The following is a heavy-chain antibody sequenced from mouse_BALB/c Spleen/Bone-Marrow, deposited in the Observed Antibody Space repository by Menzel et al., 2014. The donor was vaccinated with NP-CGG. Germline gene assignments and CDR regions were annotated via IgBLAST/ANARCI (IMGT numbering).Heavy chain of an antibody. CDR2: INPESNTI. V-gene: IGHV4-1*02. CDR1: GFDFSRYW. D-gene: IGHD2-3*01. CDR3: ARLGYYGGFAY. J-gene: IGHJ3*01. Sequence: EVNVVESGGGLVQPGGSLKLSCAASGFDFSRYWMSWVRQAPGKGLEWIGEINPESNTINYSPSLKDKFIISRDNAKNTLYLQMNKVRSEDTALYYCARLGYYGGFAYWGQGTLVTVSA.